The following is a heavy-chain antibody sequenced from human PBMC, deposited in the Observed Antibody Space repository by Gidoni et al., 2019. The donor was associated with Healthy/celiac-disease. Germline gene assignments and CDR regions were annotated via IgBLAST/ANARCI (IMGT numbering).Heavy chain of an antibody. J-gene: IGHJ3*02. D-gene: IGHD2-15*01. V-gene: IGHV1-69*04. CDR1: GGTFSSYA. CDR2: IIPILGIA. CDR3: ASARMRVVAATHKGGVYAFDI. Sequence: QVQLVQSGAEVKKPGSSVKVSCKASGGTFSSYAISWVRQAPGQGLEWMGRIIPILGIANYAQKFQGRVTITADKSTSTAYMELSSLRSEDTAVYYCASARMRVVAATHKGGVYAFDIWGQGTMVTVSS.